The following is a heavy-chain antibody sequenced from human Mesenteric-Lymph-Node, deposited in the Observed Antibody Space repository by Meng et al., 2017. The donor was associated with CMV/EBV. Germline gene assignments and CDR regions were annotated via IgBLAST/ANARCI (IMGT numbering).Heavy chain of an antibody. CDR2: IHPNSGGA. CDR3: ARGRYCSSTSCYSGDY. D-gene: IGHD2-2*01. V-gene: IGHV1-2*06. J-gene: IGHJ4*02. CDR1: GYPFTGYY. Sequence: GYPFTGYYMHWVRQAPGQGLEWMGRIHPNSGGANYAQKFQGRVTMTRDTSISTAYMELSRLSSDDTAVYYCARGRYCSSTSCYSGDYWGQGTLVTVSS.